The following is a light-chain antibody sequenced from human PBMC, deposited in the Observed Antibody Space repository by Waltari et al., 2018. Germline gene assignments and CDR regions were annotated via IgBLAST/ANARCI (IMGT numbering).Light chain of an antibody. CDR1: SSDVGGYNY. Sequence: QSALTQPASVSGSPGQSITISCIGTSSDVGGYNYVSWYQQHPGKAPKLMIYEVSNRPSGVSNRFSGSKSGNTASLTISGLQAEDEADYYCSSYTSPGVVFGGGTKLTVL. J-gene: IGLJ2*01. V-gene: IGLV2-14*01. CDR2: EVS. CDR3: SSYTSPGVV.